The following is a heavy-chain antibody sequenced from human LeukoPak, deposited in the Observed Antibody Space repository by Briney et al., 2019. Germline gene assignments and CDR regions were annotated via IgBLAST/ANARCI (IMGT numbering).Heavy chain of an antibody. CDR1: GYTFRDAY. V-gene: IGHV1-2*02. CDR2: ISPNNGDT. D-gene: IGHD3-10*01. CDR3: VRSPIGASAY. J-gene: IGHJ4*02. Sequence: ASVKVSCKPSGYTFRDAYIHWVRQAPGVGLQWMGWISPNNGDTNYAEDFQGRVTMTRDTSIRTAYMELTRLTLNDTAVYYCVRSPIGASAYWGRGTLVTVSS.